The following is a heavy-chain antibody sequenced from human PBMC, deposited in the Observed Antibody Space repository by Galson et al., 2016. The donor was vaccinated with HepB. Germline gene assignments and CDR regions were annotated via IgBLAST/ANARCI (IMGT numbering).Heavy chain of an antibody. Sequence: SLRLSCAASGFAFSTYGMHWVRQAPGKGLEWVSTLSASGGGRYYADSVEGRFTISRDNSKNTLYLQMTSLRAEDMAEYYCTKAPNTYTYFDPWGQGTLVTVSS. CDR2: LSASGGGR. J-gene: IGHJ5*02. CDR3: TKAPNTYTYFDP. CDR1: GFAFSTYG. D-gene: IGHD1-1*01. V-gene: IGHV3-23*01.